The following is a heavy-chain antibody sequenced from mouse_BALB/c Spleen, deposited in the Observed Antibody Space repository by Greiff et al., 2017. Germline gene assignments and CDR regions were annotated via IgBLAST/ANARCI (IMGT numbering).Heavy chain of an antibody. CDR2: IWAGGST. Sequence: QVQLKQSGPGLVAPSQSLSITCTVSGFSLTSYGVHWVRQPPGKGLEWLGVIWAGGSTNYNSALMSRLSISKDNSKSQVFLKMNSLQTDDTAMYYCARDYYGSSEAMDYWGQGTSVTVSS. CDR3: ARDYYGSSEAMDY. V-gene: IGHV2-9*02. CDR1: GFSLTSYG. D-gene: IGHD1-1*01. J-gene: IGHJ4*01.